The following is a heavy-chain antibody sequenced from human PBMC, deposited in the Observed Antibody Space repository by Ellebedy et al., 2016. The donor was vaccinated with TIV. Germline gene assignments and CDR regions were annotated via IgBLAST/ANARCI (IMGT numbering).Heavy chain of an antibody. CDR3: ARGRGYAHQGLNFDY. J-gene: IGHJ4*02. Sequence: GESLKISCAASGFTVSSNYMSWVRQAPGKGLEWVSVIYSGGSTYYADSVKGRFTISRDNSKTTLYLQMNSLRAEDTAVYYCARGRGYAHQGLNFDYWGQGTLVTVSS. V-gene: IGHV3-53*01. CDR2: IYSGGST. CDR1: GFTVSSNY. D-gene: IGHD2-2*01.